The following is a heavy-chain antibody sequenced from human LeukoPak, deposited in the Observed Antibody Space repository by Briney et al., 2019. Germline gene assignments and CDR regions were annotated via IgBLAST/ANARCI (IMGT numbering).Heavy chain of an antibody. Sequence: PGGSLRLSCAASGFTFSSYWMSWVRQAPGKGLEWVANIKYDGSEKYYVDSVKGRFTISRDNAKNSLYLQMNSLRAEDTTLYYCAKAPRTWGAAAGTGWFDPWGQGTLVTVSS. CDR1: GFTFSSYW. CDR2: IKYDGSEK. CDR3: AKAPRTWGAAAGTGWFDP. D-gene: IGHD6-13*01. J-gene: IGHJ5*02. V-gene: IGHV3-7*03.